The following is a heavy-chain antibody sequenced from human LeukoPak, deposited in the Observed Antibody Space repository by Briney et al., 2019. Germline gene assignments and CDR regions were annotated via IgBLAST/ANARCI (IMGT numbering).Heavy chain of an antibody. Sequence: GGSLRLSCTASKFTSSAYHITWVRQAPGKGPEWVAYMNQFGTEIKYLDSVKGRFTISRDNAKNSLYLWMTSLTADDTAVYYCARGTYYYEFWGQGTLDIVSS. CDR3: ARGTYYYEF. J-gene: IGHJ4*02. CDR2: MNQFGTEI. D-gene: IGHD3/OR15-3a*01. V-gene: IGHV3-7*04. CDR1: KFTSSAYH.